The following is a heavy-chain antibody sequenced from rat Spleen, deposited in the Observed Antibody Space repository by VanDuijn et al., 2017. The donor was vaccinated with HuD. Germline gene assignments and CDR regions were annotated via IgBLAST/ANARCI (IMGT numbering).Heavy chain of an antibody. CDR1: GFSLTSYN. J-gene: IGHJ3*01. V-gene: IGHV2-63*01. Sequence: QVQLKESGPGLVQPSQTLSLTCTVSGFSLTSYNVHWVRQPPGKGLEWMGRMRYNGDTSYNSVLKSRLSISRDTSKNQVFLKMNSLQTDDSGTYFCARDENGYINHWFAYWGQGTLVTVSS. D-gene: IGHD1-4*01. CDR2: MRYNGDT. CDR3: ARDENGYINHWFAY.